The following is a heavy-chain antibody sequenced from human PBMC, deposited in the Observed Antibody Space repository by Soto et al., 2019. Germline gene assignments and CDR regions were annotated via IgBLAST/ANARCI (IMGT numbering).Heavy chain of an antibody. CDR3: ARVERGTATTVVDAFDI. D-gene: IGHD1-1*01. J-gene: IGHJ3*02. CDR1: GGFVSSGSYY. V-gene: IGHV4-34*01. Sequence: QVQLQQWGAGLLKPSETLSPTCAVYGGFVSSGSYYWSWIRQPPGKGLEWIGEMSHSGGTHFNPSIKSRVTISVDTSKNQFSLKMSSVTAADTALYYCARVERGTATTVVDAFDIWGPGTMVTVSS. CDR2: MSHSGGT.